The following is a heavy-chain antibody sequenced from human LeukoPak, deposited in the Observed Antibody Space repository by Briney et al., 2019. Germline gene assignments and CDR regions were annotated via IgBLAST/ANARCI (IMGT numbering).Heavy chain of an antibody. D-gene: IGHD6-19*01. CDR1: DYDFTSVG. J-gene: IGHJ4*02. CDR3: ARAGSGSGWYFDY. V-gene: IGHV1-18*01. CDR2: ISPYNGNT. Sequence: ASVKVSCKASDYDFTSVGITWMRRAPGQGLEWMGWISPYNGNTRYAQKFQGRVAMTTDTSTTTAYMELRGLRFNDTAVYYCARAGSGSGWYFDYWGQGTLVTVSS.